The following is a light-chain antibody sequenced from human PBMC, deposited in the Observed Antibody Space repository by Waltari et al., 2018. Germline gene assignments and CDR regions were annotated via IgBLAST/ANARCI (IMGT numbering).Light chain of an antibody. CDR2: KAS. J-gene: IGKJ1*01. V-gene: IGKV1-5*03. CDR1: QYISNC. CDR3: QQCNEESPLT. Sequence: DIQMTQSPSTLSASVGDRVTISCRASQYISNCLAWYQQKPGKAPKLLIYKASTLESGVPSRFSVSGSGTEFTLTINSLQPDDFASYHCQQCNEESPLTFGQGTKVEMK.